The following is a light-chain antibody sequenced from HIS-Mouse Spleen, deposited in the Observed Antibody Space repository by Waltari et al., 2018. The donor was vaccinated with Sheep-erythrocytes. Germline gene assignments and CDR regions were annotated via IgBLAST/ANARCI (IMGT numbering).Light chain of an antibody. J-gene: IGLJ2*01. Sequence: SYELTQPPSVSVSPGQTASITCSGDHLGDKYAGWYQHKPGQSPVLVIYQDSKRPSGIPERFSGSNSGNTATLTISGTQAMDEADYYCQAWDSSTAWNVVFGGGTKLTVL. CDR3: QAWDSSTAWNVV. V-gene: IGLV3-1*01. CDR2: QDS. CDR1: HLGDKY.